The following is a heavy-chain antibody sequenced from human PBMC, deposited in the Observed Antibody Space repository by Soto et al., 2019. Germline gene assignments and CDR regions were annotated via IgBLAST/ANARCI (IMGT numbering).Heavy chain of an antibody. CDR2: ISYDGSNK. J-gene: IGHJ4*02. CDR3: AKDRDYGDTHFDY. CDR1: GFTFSSYG. V-gene: IGHV3-30*18. Sequence: PGGSLRLSCAASGFTFSSYGMHWVRQAPGKGLEWVAVISYDGSNKYYADSVKGRFTISRDNSKNTLYLQMNSLRAEDTAVYYCAKDRDYGDTHFDYWGQGTLVTVSS. D-gene: IGHD4-17*01.